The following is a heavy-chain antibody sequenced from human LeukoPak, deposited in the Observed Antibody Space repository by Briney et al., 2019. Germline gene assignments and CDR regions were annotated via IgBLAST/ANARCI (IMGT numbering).Heavy chain of an antibody. Sequence: ASVTVSCTASGYTFTSYAMHWVRQAPGQRLEWMGWINAGNGNTKYSQKFQGRVTITRDTSASTAYMELSSLRSEDTAVYYCARSGGIAARPARFDPWGQGTLVTVSS. CDR1: GYTFTSYA. J-gene: IGHJ5*02. V-gene: IGHV1-3*01. CDR2: INAGNGNT. CDR3: ARSGGIAARPARFDP. D-gene: IGHD6-6*01.